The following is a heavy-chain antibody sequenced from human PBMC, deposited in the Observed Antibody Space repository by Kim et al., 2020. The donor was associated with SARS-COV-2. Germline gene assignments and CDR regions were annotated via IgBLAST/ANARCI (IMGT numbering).Heavy chain of an antibody. Sequence: GGSLRLSCAASGFTFSSYSMNWVRQAPGKGLEWVSYISSSSSTIYYADSVKGRFTISRDNAKNSLYLQMNSLRAEDTAVYYCARDTIAVAGTKQFGYFQHWGQGTLVTVSS. V-gene: IGHV3-48*04. J-gene: IGHJ1*01. CDR1: GFTFSSYS. CDR3: ARDTIAVAGTKQFGYFQH. CDR2: ISSSSSTI. D-gene: IGHD6-19*01.